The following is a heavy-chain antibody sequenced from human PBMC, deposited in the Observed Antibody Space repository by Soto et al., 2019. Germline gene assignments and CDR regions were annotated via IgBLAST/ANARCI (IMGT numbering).Heavy chain of an antibody. CDR2: IYPGDSDT. CDR1: GYSFTSYW. CDR3: ERVTSRSSLLGYYYGMEV. Sequence: GESLKISCKGSGYSFTSYWIGWVRQMPGKGLEWMGIIYPGDSDTRYSPSFQGQVTISADKSISTAYLQWSSLKASDTAMYYCERVTSRSSLLGYYYGMEVWGQGTKVTVSS. V-gene: IGHV5-51*01. J-gene: IGHJ6*02. D-gene: IGHD6-6*01.